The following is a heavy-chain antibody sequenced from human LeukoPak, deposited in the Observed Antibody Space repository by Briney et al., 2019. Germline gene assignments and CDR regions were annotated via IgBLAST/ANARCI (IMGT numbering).Heavy chain of an antibody. CDR3: ARDWYCSGGSCHDCFDP. CDR1: GYTFTGYY. CDR2: INPNSGGT. D-gene: IGHD2-15*01. Sequence: GASVKVSCKASGYTFTGYYMHWVRQAPGQGLEWMGWINPNSGGTNYAQKFQGRVTMTTDTSTTTADMELRSLRSDDTAVYYCARDWYCSGGSCHDCFDPWGQGTLVTVSS. V-gene: IGHV1-2*02. J-gene: IGHJ5*02.